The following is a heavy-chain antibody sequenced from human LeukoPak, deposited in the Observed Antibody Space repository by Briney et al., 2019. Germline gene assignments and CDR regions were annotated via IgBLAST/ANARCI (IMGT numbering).Heavy chain of an antibody. CDR2: MHPNSGDT. CDR1: GYTFTGYD. V-gene: IGHV1-8*01. J-gene: IGHJ4*02. D-gene: IGHD1-20*01. CDR3: ARGRLNGNVDF. Sequence: ASVKVSCKTSGYTFTGYDINWVRQAAGQGFEWMGWMHPNSGDTGYAHNLQGRITITRDSSTATVFMELSSLKSEDTAMYYCARGRLNGNVDFWGQGTLVTVSS.